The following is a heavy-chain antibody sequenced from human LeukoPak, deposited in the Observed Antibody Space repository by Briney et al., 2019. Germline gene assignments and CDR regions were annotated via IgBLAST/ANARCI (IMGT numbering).Heavy chain of an antibody. CDR1: GGSISSYY. CDR3: ARESPRYIGLRNI. V-gene: IGHV4-59*01. CDR2: IYYSGST. D-gene: IGHD3-16*02. Sequence: SETLSLTCTVSGGSISSYYWSWIRQPPGKGLKWIGYIYYSGSTNYNPSLKSRVTISVDTSKNQFSLKLSSVTAADTAVYYCARESPRYIGLRNIWGQGTMVTVSS. J-gene: IGHJ3*02.